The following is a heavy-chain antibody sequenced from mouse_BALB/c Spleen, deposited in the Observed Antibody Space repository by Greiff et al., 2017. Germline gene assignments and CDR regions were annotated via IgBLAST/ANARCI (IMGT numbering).Heavy chain of an antibody. CDR2: IDPANGNT. CDR3: AGSTMITSFDY. Sequence: VQLQQSGAELVKPGASVKLSCTASGFNIKDTYMHWVKQRPEQGLEWIGRIDPANGNTKYDPKFQGKATITADTSSNTAYLQLSSLTSEDTAVYYCAGSTMITSFDYWGQGTTLTVSS. J-gene: IGHJ2*01. V-gene: IGHV14-3*02. CDR1: GFNIKDTY. D-gene: IGHD2-4*01.